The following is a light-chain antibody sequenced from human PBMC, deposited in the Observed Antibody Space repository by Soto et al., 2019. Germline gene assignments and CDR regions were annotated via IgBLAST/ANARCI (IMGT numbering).Light chain of an antibody. CDR1: PSISSY. Sequence: DIQMTQSPSSLSASVGDRVTITCRASPSISSYLNWYQQKPGKAPKLLIYAASSLQSGVPSRFSGSGSGTDFTLTISSLQPEDFATYYCQQSYSTSVTFGQGTKVEIK. CDR3: QQSYSTSVT. J-gene: IGKJ1*01. CDR2: AAS. V-gene: IGKV1-39*01.